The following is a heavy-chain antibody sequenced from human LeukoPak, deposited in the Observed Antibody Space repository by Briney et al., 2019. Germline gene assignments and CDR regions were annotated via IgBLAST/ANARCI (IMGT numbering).Heavy chain of an antibody. Sequence: GGSLRLSCVASGFISSSYSMNWVRQAPGKGPEWVSSISGSSSHIYYADSVKGRFTVSRDNARNSLYLQMNSLRVEDTAVYYCAREYSGYVPDYWGQGTLVTVSS. D-gene: IGHD5-12*01. V-gene: IGHV3-21*01. CDR3: AREYSGYVPDY. CDR1: GFISSSYS. J-gene: IGHJ4*02. CDR2: ISGSSSHI.